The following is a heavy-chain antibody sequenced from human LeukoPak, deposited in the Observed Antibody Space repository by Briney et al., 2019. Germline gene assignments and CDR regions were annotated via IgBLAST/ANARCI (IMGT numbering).Heavy chain of an antibody. CDR3: ARANITMVRGVPIYYYYMDV. Sequence: ASVKVSCKASGGTFSSHTISWVRQAPGQGLEWMGRIIPILGIANYAQKFQGRVTITADKSTSTAYMELSSLRSEDTAVYYCARANITMVRGVPIYYYYMDVWGKGTTVTVSS. CDR1: GGTFSSHT. V-gene: IGHV1-69*02. D-gene: IGHD3-10*01. J-gene: IGHJ6*03. CDR2: IIPILGIA.